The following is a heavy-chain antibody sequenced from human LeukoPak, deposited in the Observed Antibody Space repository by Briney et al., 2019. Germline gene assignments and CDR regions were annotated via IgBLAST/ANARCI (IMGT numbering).Heavy chain of an antibody. D-gene: IGHD2-2*01. J-gene: IGHJ5*02. V-gene: IGHV3-21*01. CDR3: AKEGIPAAIRAWFDP. CDR1: GFTFSSYS. CDR2: ISSSSSYI. Sequence: PGGSLRLSCAASGFTFSSYSMNWVRQAPGKGLEWVSSISSSSSYIYYADSVKGRFTISRDNSKNTLYLQMNSLRAEDTAVYYCAKEGIPAAIRAWFDPWGQGTLVTVSS.